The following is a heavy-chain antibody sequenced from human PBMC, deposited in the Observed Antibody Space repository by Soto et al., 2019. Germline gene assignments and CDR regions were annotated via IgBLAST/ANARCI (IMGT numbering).Heavy chain of an antibody. V-gene: IGHV3-23*01. CDR1: GFTFSSYS. Sequence: EVPLLESGGGLVQPGGSLRLSCGASGFTFSSYSMSWVRQAPGKGLDWVSVISDSADTTHYADSVKGRFTISRDNSQNTLFLQMNSLRAEDTAIYYCARKGGSGWYEDYFDNWGQGTLVTVSS. D-gene: IGHD6-19*01. CDR3: ARKGGSGWYEDYFDN. CDR2: ISDSADTT. J-gene: IGHJ4*02.